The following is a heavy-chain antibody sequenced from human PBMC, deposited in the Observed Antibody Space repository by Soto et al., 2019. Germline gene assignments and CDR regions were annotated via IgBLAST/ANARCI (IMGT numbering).Heavy chain of an antibody. J-gene: IGHJ6*02. CDR1: GLTFSDYY. V-gene: IGHV3-11*06. Sequence: QGQLVESGGGLVKPGGSLRLSCAASGLTFSDYYMRWIRQAPGEGLEWVSYISGSSTYAYYADSVKGRLTISRDNARNSLYLQMNSLRAEDTAVYYCAREATGNGMDVWGQGTTVTVSS. CDR2: ISGSSTYA. D-gene: IGHD6-13*01. CDR3: AREATGNGMDV.